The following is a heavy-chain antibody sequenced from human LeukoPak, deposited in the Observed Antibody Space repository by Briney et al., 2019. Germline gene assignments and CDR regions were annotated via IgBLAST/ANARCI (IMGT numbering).Heavy chain of an antibody. CDR1: GFTFSSYG. CDR2: ISYDGSNK. CDR3: AKCIVVGGTRSYYMDV. Sequence: PGGSLRLSCAASGFTFSSYGMHWVRQAPGKGLEWVAVISYDGSNKYYADSVKGRFTISRDNSKNTLYLQMNSLRAEDTAVYYCAKCIVVGGTRSYYMDVWGKGTTVTVSS. V-gene: IGHV3-30*18. D-gene: IGHD2-21*01. J-gene: IGHJ6*03.